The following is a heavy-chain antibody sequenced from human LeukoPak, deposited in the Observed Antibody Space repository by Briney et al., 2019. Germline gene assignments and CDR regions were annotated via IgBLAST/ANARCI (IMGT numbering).Heavy chain of an antibody. CDR2: FDPEDGET. D-gene: IGHD5-18*01. Sequence: ASVKVSCKVSGYTLTELSMHRVRQAPGKGLEWMGGFDPEDGETIYAQKFQGRVTMTEDTSTDTAYMELTSLRSEDTAVYYCATIPHTAMGYYYGMDVWGQGTTVTVSS. J-gene: IGHJ6*02. CDR3: ATIPHTAMGYYYGMDV. V-gene: IGHV1-24*01. CDR1: GYTLTELS.